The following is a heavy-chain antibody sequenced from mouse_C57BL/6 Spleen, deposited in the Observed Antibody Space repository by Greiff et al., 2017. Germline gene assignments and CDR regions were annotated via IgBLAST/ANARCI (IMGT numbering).Heavy chain of an antibody. V-gene: IGHV1-54*01. CDR1: GYAFTNYL. Sequence: VQLQQSGAELVRPGTSVKVSCKASGYAFTNYLIEWVKQRPGQGLAWIGVLNPGSGGTNYNEKFKGKATLTADKSSSTAYMQLSSLTSEDSAVYFCARSRDGYFDYWGQGTTLTVSS. CDR3: ARSRDGYFDY. J-gene: IGHJ2*01. CDR2: LNPGSGGT. D-gene: IGHD1-1*01.